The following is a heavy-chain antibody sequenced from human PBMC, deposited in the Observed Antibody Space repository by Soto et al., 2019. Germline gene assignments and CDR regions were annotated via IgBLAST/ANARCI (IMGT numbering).Heavy chain of an antibody. CDR3: ARDRDDYGSGNYYNRIDF. CDR1: GGIFSTYA. V-gene: IGHV1-69*01. Sequence: QVQLVQSGAEVKKPGSSVKVSCKASGGIFSTYAISWLRQAPGQGLAWTGGIIPLFGTPNYRQRFQGRVNITADESTSTDYMELSRLRSEDTAVYYCARDRDDYGSGNYYNRIDFWGQGTLVTVSS. D-gene: IGHD3-10*01. CDR2: IIPLFGTP. J-gene: IGHJ4*02.